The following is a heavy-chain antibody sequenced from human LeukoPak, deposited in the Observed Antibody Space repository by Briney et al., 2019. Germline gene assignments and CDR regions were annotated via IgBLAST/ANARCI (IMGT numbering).Heavy chain of an antibody. J-gene: IGHJ4*02. D-gene: IGHD2-2*03. Sequence: GGSLRLSCAASGFTFINSWMTWVRQAPGKGLDWVGRIRSTPDGGATDYAAPVKGRFTISRDDSKNTLYLQMSSLRTEDTAVYYCATDLHFGYCTATSCANYWGQGTLVTVSS. CDR3: ATDLHFGYCTATSCANY. CDR2: IRSTPDGGAT. CDR1: GFTFINSW. V-gene: IGHV3-15*01.